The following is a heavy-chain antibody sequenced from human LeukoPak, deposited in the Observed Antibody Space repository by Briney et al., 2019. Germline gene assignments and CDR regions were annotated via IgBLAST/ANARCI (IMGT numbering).Heavy chain of an antibody. J-gene: IGHJ4*02. D-gene: IGHD5-24*01. Sequence: GGSLRLSCAASGFTFSSYSMNWVRQAPGKGLEWVSSISSSSYIYYADSVKGRFTISRDNAKNSLYLQMNSPRAEDTAVYYCARDGGDGYNLYYFDYWGQGTLVTVSS. CDR1: GFTFSSYS. V-gene: IGHV3-21*01. CDR3: ARDGGDGYNLYYFDY. CDR2: ISSSSYI.